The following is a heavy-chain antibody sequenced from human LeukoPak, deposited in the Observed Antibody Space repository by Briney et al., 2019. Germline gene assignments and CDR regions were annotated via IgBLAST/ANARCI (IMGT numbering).Heavy chain of an antibody. CDR2: FHNSGTS. Sequence: PSEALSLTCTVSDDSISDYYRGWIRQPPGKGLEWIGYFHNSGTSTYNPSLKSRVTISADTSKNQFSLKLNSLTTADTAVYYCTRGAGWLIDYWGQGILVTVSS. CDR1: DDSISDYY. D-gene: IGHD3-16*01. J-gene: IGHJ4*02. V-gene: IGHV4-59*01. CDR3: TRGAGWLIDY.